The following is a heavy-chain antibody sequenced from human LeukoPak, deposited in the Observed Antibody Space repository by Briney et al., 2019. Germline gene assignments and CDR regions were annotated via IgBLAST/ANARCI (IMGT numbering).Heavy chain of an antibody. CDR2: ISGSGGST. CDR1: GFAFNTYS. D-gene: IGHD3-9*01. Sequence: GGSLRLSCAASGFAFNTYSMSWVRQAPGKGLEWVSAISGSGGSTYYADSVKGRFTISRDNSKNTLYLQMNSLRAEDTAVYYCAKGFDDILTGYYPPNGVDYWGQGTLVTVSS. V-gene: IGHV3-23*01. CDR3: AKGFDDILTGYYPPNGVDY. J-gene: IGHJ4*02.